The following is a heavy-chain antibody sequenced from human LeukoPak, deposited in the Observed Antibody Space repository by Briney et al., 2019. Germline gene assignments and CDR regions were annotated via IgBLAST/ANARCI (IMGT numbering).Heavy chain of an antibody. CDR1: GGTFSSYA. J-gene: IGHJ5*02. D-gene: IGHD3-3*01. V-gene: IGHV1-69*04. CDR3: ARMGKTHYDFWTRPGP. Sequence: SVKVSCKASGGTFSSYAISWVRQAPGQGLEWMGRIIPILGIANYAQKFQGRVTITADKSTSTAYMELSSLRSEDTAMYYCARMGKTHYDFWTRPGPWGQGTLVTVSS. CDR2: IIPILGIA.